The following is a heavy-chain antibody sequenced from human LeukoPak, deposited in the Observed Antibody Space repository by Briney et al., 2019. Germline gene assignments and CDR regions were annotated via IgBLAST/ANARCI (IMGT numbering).Heavy chain of an antibody. CDR2: INTNTGNP. V-gene: IGHV7-4-1*02. D-gene: IGHD5-12*01. J-gene: IGHJ4*02. CDR3: ARDGDSGYDYAGDY. Sequence: ASVKVSCRASGYTFTSYAMNWVRQAPGQGLEWMGWINTNTGNPTYAQGFTGRFVFSLDTSVSTAYLQISSLKAEDTAVYYCARDGDSGYDYAGDYWGQGTLVTVSS. CDR1: GYTFTSYA.